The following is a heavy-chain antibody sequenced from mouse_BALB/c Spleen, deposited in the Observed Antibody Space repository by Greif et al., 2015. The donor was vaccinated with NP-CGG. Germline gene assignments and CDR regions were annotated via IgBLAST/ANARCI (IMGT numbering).Heavy chain of an antibody. CDR1: GYTFTSYW. CDR3: ARHFWYFDV. CDR2: INPSTGYT. V-gene: IGHV1-7*01. J-gene: IGHJ1*01. Sequence: VQLQQSGAELAKPGASVKMSCKASGYTFTSYWMHWVKQRPGQGLEWIGYINPSTGYTEYNQKFKDKATLTADKSSSTAYMQLSSLTSEDSAVYYCARHFWYFDVWGAGTTVTVSS.